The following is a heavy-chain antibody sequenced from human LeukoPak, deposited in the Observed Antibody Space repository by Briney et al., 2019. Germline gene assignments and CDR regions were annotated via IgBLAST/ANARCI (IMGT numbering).Heavy chain of an antibody. V-gene: IGHV4-34*01. CDR1: GGSFSGYY. CDR3: ARGAVITMVRGVIPPYWYFDL. J-gene: IGHJ2*01. D-gene: IGHD3-10*01. Sequence: SETMSLTCAVYGGSFSGYYWSWIRQPPGKGLEWIGEINHSGSTNYNPSLKSRVTISVDTSKNQFSLKLSSVTAADTAVYYCARGAVITMVRGVIPPYWYFDLWGRGTLVTVSS. CDR2: INHSGST.